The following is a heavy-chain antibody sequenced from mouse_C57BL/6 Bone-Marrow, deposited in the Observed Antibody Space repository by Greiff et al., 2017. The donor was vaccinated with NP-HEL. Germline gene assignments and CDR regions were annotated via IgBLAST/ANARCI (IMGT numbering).Heavy chain of an antibody. CDR3: ARGYYGSSYGLYFDY. CDR1: GYTFTSYW. Sequence: VQLQQSGAELAKPGASVRLSCKASGYTFTSYWMHWVKQRPGQGLEWIGYINPSSGYTKYNQKFKDKATLTADKSSSTAYMQLSSLTYEDSAVYYCARGYYGSSYGLYFDYWGQGTTLTVSS. CDR2: INPSSGYT. J-gene: IGHJ2*01. V-gene: IGHV1-7*01. D-gene: IGHD1-1*01.